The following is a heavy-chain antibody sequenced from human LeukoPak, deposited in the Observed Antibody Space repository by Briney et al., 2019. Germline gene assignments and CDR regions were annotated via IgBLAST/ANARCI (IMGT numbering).Heavy chain of an antibody. CDR3: ASYPGYYDSSGYYSTDYFDY. V-gene: IGHV4-38-2*01. Sequence: SETLSLTCAVSGYSISSGYYWVWIRQPPGKGLEWIGSIYHSGSTYYNPSLKSRVTISVDTSKNQFSLKLSSVTAVDTAVYYCASYPGYYDSSGYYSTDYFDYWGQGTLVTVSS. D-gene: IGHD3-22*01. J-gene: IGHJ4*02. CDR1: GYSISSGYY. CDR2: IYHSGST.